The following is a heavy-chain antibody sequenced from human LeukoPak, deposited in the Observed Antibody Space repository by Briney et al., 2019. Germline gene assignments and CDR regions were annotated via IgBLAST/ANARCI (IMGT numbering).Heavy chain of an antibody. Sequence: GGSLRLSCAASGFTFSSYEMNWVRQAPGKGLEWVSYISSSGSTIYYADSVKGRFTISRDNAKNSLYLQMNSLRAEDTAVYYCAKDWRRYCSSTSCPGIDYWGQGTLVTVSS. CDR1: GFTFSSYE. CDR3: AKDWRRYCSSTSCPGIDY. D-gene: IGHD2-2*01. CDR2: ISSSGSTI. V-gene: IGHV3-48*03. J-gene: IGHJ4*02.